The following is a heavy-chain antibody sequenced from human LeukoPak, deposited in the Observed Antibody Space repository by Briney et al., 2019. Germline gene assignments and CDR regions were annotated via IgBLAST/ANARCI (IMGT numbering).Heavy chain of an antibody. V-gene: IGHV3-30-3*01. D-gene: IGHD1-26*01. J-gene: IGHJ6*02. CDR2: ISYDGSNK. CDR1: GFTFSSYA. CDR3: ARTLAEMSYYYYYYGMDV. Sequence: GRSLRLSCAAYGFTFSSYAMHWVRQAPGKGLEWVAVISYDGSNKYYADSVEGRFTISRDNSKNTLYLQMNSLRAEDTAVYYCARTLAEMSYYYYYYGMDVWGQGTTVTVSS.